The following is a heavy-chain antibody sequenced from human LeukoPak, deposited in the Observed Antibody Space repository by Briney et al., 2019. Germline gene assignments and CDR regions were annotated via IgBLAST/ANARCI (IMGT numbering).Heavy chain of an antibody. CDR3: AIESDYSNYVADY. V-gene: IGHV1-2*06. CDR2: INPNSGGT. CDR1: GYTFTGYY. D-gene: IGHD4-11*01. J-gene: IGHJ4*02. Sequence: ASVKVSCKASGYTFTGYYMHWVRQAPGQGLEWMGRINPNSGGTNYAQKFQGRVTMTRDTSISTAYMELSRLRSDDTAVYYCAIESDYSNYVADYWGQGTLVTVSS.